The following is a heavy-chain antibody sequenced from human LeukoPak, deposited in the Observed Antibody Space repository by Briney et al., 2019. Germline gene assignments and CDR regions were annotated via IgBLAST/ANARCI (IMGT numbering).Heavy chain of an antibody. Sequence: GGSLRLSCAASGFTFSSYAMSWVRQAPGKGLEWVSAISGSGGSTYYADSVKGRFTFSRDNSKNTLYLQMNSLRAEDTAVYYCAKKGGAGDYADYLYWYFDLWGRGTLVTVSS. D-gene: IGHD4-17*01. CDR1: GFTFSSYA. CDR2: ISGSGGST. CDR3: AKKGGAGDYADYLYWYFDL. J-gene: IGHJ2*01. V-gene: IGHV3-23*01.